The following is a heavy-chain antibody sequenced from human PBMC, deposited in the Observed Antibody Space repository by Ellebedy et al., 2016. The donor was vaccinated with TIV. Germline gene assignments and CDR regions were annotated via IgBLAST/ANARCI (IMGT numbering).Heavy chain of an antibody. V-gene: IGHV3-15*01. CDR3: ATLPDP. J-gene: IGHJ5*02. Sequence: GESLKIPCVASGFPVNNAWVSWVRQAPGKGLEWVGRIKSDSDGGTTNYAAPVQGRFTISRDDSENTVYLQMNSLKTEDTAVYFCATLPDPWGQGTMVTVSS. CDR2: IKSDSDGGTT. CDR1: GFPVNNAW.